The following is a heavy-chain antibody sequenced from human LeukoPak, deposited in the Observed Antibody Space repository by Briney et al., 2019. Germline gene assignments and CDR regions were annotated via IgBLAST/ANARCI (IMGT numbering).Heavy chain of an antibody. D-gene: IGHD5-24*01. V-gene: IGHV4-34*01. CDR1: GGSFSGYY. J-gene: IGHJ4*02. CDR3: AREKEGDGYSFDY. CDR2: INHSGST. Sequence: SETLSLTCAVYGGSFSGYYWSWIRQPPGKGLEWIGEINHSGSTNYNPSLKSRVTISVDTSKNQFSLKLSSVTAADTAVYYCAREKEGDGYSFDYWGQGTLVTVSS.